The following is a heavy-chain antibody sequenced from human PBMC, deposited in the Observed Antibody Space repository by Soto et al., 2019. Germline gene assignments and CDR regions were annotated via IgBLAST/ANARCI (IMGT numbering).Heavy chain of an antibody. V-gene: IGHV4-59*01. CDR1: GGSISSYN. Sequence: LTCTVSGGSISSYNWNWIRQPPGKRLEWIGHIYNSGTTEYNPSLQSRVSISVDTSKNQFSLKLTSVTAADTAVYFCARGRRYNYGYEGMDVWGQGTTVTVSS. D-gene: IGHD5-18*01. J-gene: IGHJ6*02. CDR2: IYNSGTT. CDR3: ARGRRYNYGYEGMDV.